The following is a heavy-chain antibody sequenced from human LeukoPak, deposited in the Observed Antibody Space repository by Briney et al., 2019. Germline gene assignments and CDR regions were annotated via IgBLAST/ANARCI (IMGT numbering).Heavy chain of an antibody. J-gene: IGHJ4*02. Sequence: PSETLSLTCFVSGGSISLYYWSWIRQPPGKGLEWIGHIYYSGSTNYNPSLKSRLTISVDTSRQQFSLKLNSVTAADTAVYYCARGGPDWDYYFDFWGQGTLVTVSS. V-gene: IGHV4-59*08. CDR1: GGSISLYY. CDR2: IYYSGST. CDR3: ARGGPDWDYYFDF. D-gene: IGHD3/OR15-3a*01.